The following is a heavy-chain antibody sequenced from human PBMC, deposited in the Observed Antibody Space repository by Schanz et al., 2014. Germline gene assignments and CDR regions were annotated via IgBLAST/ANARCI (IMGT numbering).Heavy chain of an antibody. CDR2: IKQDGSQK. Sequence: EVQLVESGGGLAQPGGSLRLSCAASGFTFSSYWMTWVRQAPGKGLEWVANIKQDGSQKYYVDSVKGRFTVSRDNARNSLYLQMNSLRAEDTAMYYCAGILTGLPEDYWGQGTLVTVSS. J-gene: IGHJ4*02. V-gene: IGHV3-7*01. CDR1: GFTFSSYW. D-gene: IGHD3-9*01. CDR3: AGILTGLPEDY.